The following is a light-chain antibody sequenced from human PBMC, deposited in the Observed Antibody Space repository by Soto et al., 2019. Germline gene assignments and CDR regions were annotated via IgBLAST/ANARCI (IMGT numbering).Light chain of an antibody. Sequence: QSVLTQRRSVSVSPGQTIIVSCTATSSDVGGYYYVSWYQHHTGKGPKLWIYQDTNGHSRESTGFSGSKSGSTAYLTISGRQADDEDHYYCTSYSGSDICSVFGPGTKVTVL. CDR2: QDT. V-gene: IGLV2-14*01. CDR1: SSDVGGYYY. CDR3: TSYSGSDICSV. J-gene: IGLJ1*01.